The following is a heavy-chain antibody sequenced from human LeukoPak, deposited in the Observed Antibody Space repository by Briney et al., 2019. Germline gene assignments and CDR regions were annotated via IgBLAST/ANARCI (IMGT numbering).Heavy chain of an antibody. CDR2: ISGSGGST. D-gene: IGHD6-13*01. J-gene: IGHJ4*02. CDR3: AKDKQQLFDFDY. CDR1: GFTFSSYA. Sequence: GGSLRLSCAASGFTFSSYAMSWVRQVPGKGLEWVSAISGSGGSTYYAGSVKGGFTISRDNSKNTLYLQMNSLRAEDTAVYYCAKDKQQLFDFDYWGQGTLVTVSS. V-gene: IGHV3-23*01.